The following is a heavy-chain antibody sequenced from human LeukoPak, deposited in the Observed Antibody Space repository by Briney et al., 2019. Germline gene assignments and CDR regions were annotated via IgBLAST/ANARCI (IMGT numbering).Heavy chain of an antibody. CDR2: ISYDGSNK. Sequence: GRSLRLSCAASGFMFRSYGMQWARQAPGKGLEWVAVISYDGSNKYYADSVKGRFTISRDNSKNTLYLQMNSLRAEDTAVYYCAKDQVAGTGSYYYYGMDVWGQGTTVTVSS. V-gene: IGHV3-30*18. J-gene: IGHJ6*02. D-gene: IGHD6-19*01. CDR3: AKDQVAGTGSYYYYGMDV. CDR1: GFMFRSYG.